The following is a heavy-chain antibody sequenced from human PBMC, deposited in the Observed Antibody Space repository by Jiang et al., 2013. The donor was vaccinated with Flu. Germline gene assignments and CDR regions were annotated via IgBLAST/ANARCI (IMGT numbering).Heavy chain of an antibody. CDR1: GESISGSSYY. J-gene: IGHJ6*02. Sequence: GPGLVKPSETLSLTCTVSGESISGSSYYWGWIRQPPGKGLEWIGSVYYSTYYNPSLKSRVTISVDTSKNQVSLKMSSVTAADTAVYYCARLGGDYDFWSGYYRYGMDVWGQGTTVTVSS. CDR2: VYYST. V-gene: IGHV4-39*01. CDR3: ARLGGDYDFWSGYYRYGMDV. D-gene: IGHD3-3*01.